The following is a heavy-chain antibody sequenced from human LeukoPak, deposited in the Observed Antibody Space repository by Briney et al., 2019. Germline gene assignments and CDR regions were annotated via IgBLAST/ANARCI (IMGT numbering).Heavy chain of an antibody. CDR2: IKPNSGDT. Sequence: ASVKVSCKASGFTLTDYIHWVRQDPRQGHQWMGWIKPNSGDTDYAQKFQGRVTMTRDTSISTVYMELSSLRSDDTAVYYCARADSVPAGDYHYWYMDVWGKGTRSPSP. D-gene: IGHD2-2*01. V-gene: IGHV1-2*02. CDR1: GFTLTDY. J-gene: IGHJ6*03. CDR3: ARADSVPAGDYHYWYMDV.